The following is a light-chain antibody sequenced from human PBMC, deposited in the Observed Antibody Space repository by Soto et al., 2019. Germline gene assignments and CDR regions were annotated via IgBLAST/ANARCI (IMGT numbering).Light chain of an antibody. CDR3: SSYTNINTRACV. Sequence: QSVPTQPASVSVTPGQSITISCTGTSGDIGSYNRVSWYQQLPGKAPKLIIYEVTDRPSGVSNRFSGSKSGNTASLTISGLQAEDEAEYYCSSYTNINTRACVFGTGTKVTVL. V-gene: IGLV2-14*01. CDR1: SGDIGSYNR. CDR2: EVT. J-gene: IGLJ1*01.